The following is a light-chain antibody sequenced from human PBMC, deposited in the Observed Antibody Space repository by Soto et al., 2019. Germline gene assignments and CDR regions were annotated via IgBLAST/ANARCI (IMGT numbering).Light chain of an antibody. CDR3: AAWDDNLSGLYV. V-gene: IGLV1-47*01. J-gene: IGLJ1*01. CDR2: RNS. Sequence: QSVLPQSPSSSGIPGQRVTISCSGSASTIGRNYVYWYQQLPGTAPKLLIYRNSQRPSGVPDRFSGSKSGTSASLAISGLRSEDEADYYCAAWDDNLSGLYVFGAGTKVTVL. CDR1: ASTIGRNY.